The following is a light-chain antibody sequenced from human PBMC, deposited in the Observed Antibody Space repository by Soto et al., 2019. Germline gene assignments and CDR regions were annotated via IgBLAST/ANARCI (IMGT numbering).Light chain of an antibody. V-gene: IGKV3-20*01. CDR3: QQYGSSPLT. CDR1: QSVSSSY. CDR2: GAS. J-gene: IGKJ4*01. Sequence: EIVLTQXPXTLSLSPGERATLSCRASQSVSSSYLAWYQQKPGQAPRLLIYGASSRATGIPDRFSGSGSGTAFTLTISRLEPEDFAVYYCQQYGSSPLTFGGGTKVEIK.